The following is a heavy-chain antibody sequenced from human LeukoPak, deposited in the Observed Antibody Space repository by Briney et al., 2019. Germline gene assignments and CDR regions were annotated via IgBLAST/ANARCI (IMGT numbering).Heavy chain of an antibody. CDR1: CYNTSNYW. V-gene: IGHV3-74*01. J-gene: IGHJ4*02. CDR2: ITSDGSST. CDR3: ARDRGHYDKLDN. Sequence: RGSLTLFSAGLCYNTSNYWMQWGSQATPKGRESVSRITSDGSSTTDAESVEGRLTISRDNAKNRLYLQMNSLRAEDTAVYYCARDRGHYDKLDNWGQGMLVT. D-gene: IGHD3-22*01.